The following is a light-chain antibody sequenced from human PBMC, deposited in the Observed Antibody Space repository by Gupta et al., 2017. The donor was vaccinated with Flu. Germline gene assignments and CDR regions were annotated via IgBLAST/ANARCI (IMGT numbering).Light chain of an antibody. CDR1: QSISSSS. Sequence: IVLTQSPGTLSLSPGERATLSCRASQSISSSSLAWYQQKLGQAPRLLIYAASSGATGIPDRFSGSGSGTDFTLTIIRLEPEDFAVYYCHHDGSSRSTFGHGTKVDIK. V-gene: IGKV3-20*01. J-gene: IGKJ3*01. CDR3: HHDGSSRST. CDR2: AAS.